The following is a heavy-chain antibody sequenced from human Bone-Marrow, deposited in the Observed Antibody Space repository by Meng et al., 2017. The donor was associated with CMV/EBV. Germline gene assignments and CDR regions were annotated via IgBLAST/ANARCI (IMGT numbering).Heavy chain of an antibody. D-gene: IGHD3-10*01. CDR1: GFTFSSHW. V-gene: IGHV3-7*01. Sequence: GESLKISCTVSGFTFSSHWMSWVRLAPGKGLEWVANIKQDGSEKYYVDSVKGRFTISRDNAKNSLYLQMDSLRGEDTAVYYCAREVRSREGFDPWGQGTLVTVSS. CDR2: IKQDGSEK. J-gene: IGHJ5*02. CDR3: AREVRSREGFDP.